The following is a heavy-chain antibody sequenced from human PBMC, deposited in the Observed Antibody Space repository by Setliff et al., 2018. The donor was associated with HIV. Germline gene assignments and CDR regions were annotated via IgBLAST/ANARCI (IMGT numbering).Heavy chain of an antibody. Sequence: GASVKVSCKASGYTFTNYGISWVRQAPGQGLEWMGWISVYSGHTNYAQKLQGRVTMTTDTSTSTAYMELRSLRSDDTAVYCCARDHGGATFYYYMDVWGKGTTVTVSS. D-gene: IGHD3-16*01. V-gene: IGHV1-18*01. CDR3: ARDHGGATFYYYMDV. J-gene: IGHJ6*03. CDR1: GYTFTNYG. CDR2: ISVYSGHT.